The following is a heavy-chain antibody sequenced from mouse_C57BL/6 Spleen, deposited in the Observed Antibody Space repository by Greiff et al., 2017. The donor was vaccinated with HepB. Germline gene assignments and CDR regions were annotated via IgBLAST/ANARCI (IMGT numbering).Heavy chain of an antibody. CDR3: AREIYYDYDGNAMGD. CDR2: IWTGGST. J-gene: IGHJ4*01. V-gene: IGHV2-9-1*01. CDR1: GFSLTSYA. D-gene: IGHD2-4*01. Sequence: QVQLQQSGPGLVAPSQSLSITCTVSGFSLTSYAISWVRQPPGKGLEWLGVIWTGGSTNYNSPNKTSMSISKDNSKSQVFLKKNSLQTDDTARYYCAREIYYDYDGNAMGDWGQGTSVTVSS.